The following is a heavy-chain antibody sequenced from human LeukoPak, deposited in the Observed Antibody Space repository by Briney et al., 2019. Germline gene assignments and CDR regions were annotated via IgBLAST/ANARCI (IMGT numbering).Heavy chain of an antibody. V-gene: IGHV3-23*01. Sequence: GGSLRLSCAASGFTFSSYAMSWVRQAPGKGLEWVSAISGSGGSTYYADSVKGRFTISRDNSKNTLYLQMNSLRAEDTAVYYCAKDYPTVTTILGPDNYYGMDVWGQGTTVTVSS. CDR3: AKDYPTVTTILGPDNYYGMDV. J-gene: IGHJ6*02. CDR1: GFTFSSYA. D-gene: IGHD4-17*01. CDR2: ISGSGGST.